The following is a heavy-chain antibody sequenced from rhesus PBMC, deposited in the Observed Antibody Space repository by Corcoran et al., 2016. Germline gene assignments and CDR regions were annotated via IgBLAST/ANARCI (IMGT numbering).Heavy chain of an antibody. CDR1: GYSFTSSW. CDR3: AKRDSSGWSFFDY. D-gene: IGHD6S26*01. CDR2: IFPGDSYT. V-gene: IGHV5S1*01. J-gene: IGHJ4*01. Sequence: EVQLVQSGAEVKRPGESLRISCKTSGYSFTSSWISWVRQMPGKGLEWMGRIFPGDSYTRYRPSFHAQVTVSADKSISTTYLQWSSLKASDTATYYCAKRDSSGWSFFDYWGQGVLVTVSS.